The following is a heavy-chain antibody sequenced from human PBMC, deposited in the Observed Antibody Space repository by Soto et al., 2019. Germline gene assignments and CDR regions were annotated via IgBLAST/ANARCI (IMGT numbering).Heavy chain of an antibody. Sequence: GGSLRLSCAASGFTFSDYYMSWIRQAPGKGLEWVSYISSGSTIYYADSVKGRFTISRDNAKNSLYLQMNSLRAEDTAVYYCARSDYTNWFAPWGQGTLVTVSS. CDR2: ISSGSTI. CDR3: ARSDYTNWFAP. V-gene: IGHV3-11*01. D-gene: IGHD4-4*01. J-gene: IGHJ5*02. CDR1: GFTFSDYY.